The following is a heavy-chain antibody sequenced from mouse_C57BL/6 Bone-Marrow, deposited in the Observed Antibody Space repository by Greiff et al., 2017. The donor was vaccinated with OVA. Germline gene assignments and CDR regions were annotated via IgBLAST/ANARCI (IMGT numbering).Heavy chain of an antibody. CDR2: IRSKSSNYAK. CDR1: GFTFNTYA. CDR3: VRGDTTGPYYYAMDY. J-gene: IGHJ4*01. Sequence: EVKVVESGGGLVQPKGSLKLSCAASGFTFNTYAMHWVRQAPGKGLEWVARIRSKSSNYAKYYADSVKDRFTIARDDSQSMLYLQMNNLKTEDTAMYYCVRGDTTGPYYYAMDYWGQGTSVTVSS. V-gene: IGHV10-3*01. D-gene: IGHD1-1*01.